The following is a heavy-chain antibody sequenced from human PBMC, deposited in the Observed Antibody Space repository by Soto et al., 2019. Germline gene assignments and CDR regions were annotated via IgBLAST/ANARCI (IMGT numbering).Heavy chain of an antibody. CDR1: GFTFSNYA. CDR3: AQRVVVSGLGRWFDP. V-gene: IGHV3-23*01. J-gene: IGHJ5*02. CDR2: ISASSATT. D-gene: IGHD2-21*01. Sequence: EVQLLESGGDLVQPGGSLRLSCAASGFTFSNYAMSWVRQAPGKGLEWVSAISASSATTYYLDSVKGRFTISRDNSKNTLYLHMNGLRAEDTAVYYWAQRVVVSGLGRWFDPWGQGPLVTVSS.